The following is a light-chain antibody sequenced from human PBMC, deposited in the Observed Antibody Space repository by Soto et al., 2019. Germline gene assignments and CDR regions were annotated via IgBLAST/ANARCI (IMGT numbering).Light chain of an antibody. CDR2: GAS. J-gene: IGKJ3*01. CDR3: QQYGRSPPGFT. V-gene: IGKV3-20*01. Sequence: EIVLTQSPGTLSLSPGERATLSCRASQTISSNYLAWYQQKPGQAPRLLIYGASFRATGIPDRFSGSGSGTDFTLTISRLEPEDFALYYCQQYGRSPPGFTFGPGTKVDIK. CDR1: QTISSNY.